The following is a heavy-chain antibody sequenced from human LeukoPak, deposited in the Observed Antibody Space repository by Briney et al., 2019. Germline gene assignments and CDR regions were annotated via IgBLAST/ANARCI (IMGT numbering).Heavy chain of an antibody. CDR1: DGSISNSY. D-gene: IGHD4-23*01. CDR3: ANSYDGKVVPFDC. Sequence: SKILSLSCTVSDGSISNSYWNWVRQSPGKGLEWLGYIYTSGSPNYNPSLKSRITLSIDTSKNQFSLRLSSVTAADTAVYYCANSYDGKVVPFDCWGQGSLVTVSS. V-gene: IGHV4-4*09. J-gene: IGHJ4*02. CDR2: IYTSGSP.